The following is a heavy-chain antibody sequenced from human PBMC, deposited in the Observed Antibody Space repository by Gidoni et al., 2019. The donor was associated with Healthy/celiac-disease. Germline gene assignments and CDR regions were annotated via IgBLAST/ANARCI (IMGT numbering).Heavy chain of an antibody. CDR2: MSYDGSNK. CDR3: ARDGVVRGVIAYYFDY. D-gene: IGHD3-10*01. Sequence: QVQLGESGGGVVQRGRSLRRSCAASGFTFSRYAMHWGRQAAGKGLGWVAVMSYDGSNKYYADSVKCRFTISRDNSKNTLYLQMNSLRAEDTAVYYCARDGVVRGVIAYYFDYWGQGTLVTVSS. V-gene: IGHV3-30*04. CDR1: GFTFSRYA. J-gene: IGHJ4*02.